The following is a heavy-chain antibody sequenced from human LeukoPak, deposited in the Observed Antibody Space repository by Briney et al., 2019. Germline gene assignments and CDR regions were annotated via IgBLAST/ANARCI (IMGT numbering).Heavy chain of an antibody. V-gene: IGHV3-23*01. CDR3: AKDREYSYVYDAFDI. D-gene: IGHD3-16*01. J-gene: IGHJ3*02. CDR2: MSGSGGST. CDR1: GFTFSIYA. Sequence: GGSLRLSCAASGFTFSIYAMSWVRQAPGKGLEWVSGMSGSGGSTYYADYVKGRFTISRDNSKNTLYLQMHTLRAEDTAVYYCAKDREYSYVYDAFDIWGQGTLVTVSS.